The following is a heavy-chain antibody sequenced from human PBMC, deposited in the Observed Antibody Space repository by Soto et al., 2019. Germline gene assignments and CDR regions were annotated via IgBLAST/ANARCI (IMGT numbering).Heavy chain of an antibody. D-gene: IGHD5-12*01. Sequence: QVKVVESGGGVVQPGRSLRLSCAASGFTFSNYGMHWVRQAPGKGLEWLAAIWYDGVNQHYADSVKGRFSTSRDNSKNTAYLQINSLRAEDTAVYYCARDEGEIVAAPTANNGLSNRLDSWGQGTLVTVSS. CDR3: ARDEGEIVAAPTANNGLSNRLDS. CDR2: IWYDGVNQ. J-gene: IGHJ5*01. CDR1: GFTFSNYG. V-gene: IGHV3-33*01.